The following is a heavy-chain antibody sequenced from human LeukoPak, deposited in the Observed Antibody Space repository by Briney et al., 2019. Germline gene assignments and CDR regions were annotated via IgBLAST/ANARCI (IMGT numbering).Heavy chain of an antibody. J-gene: IGHJ1*01. CDR3: ASYYYDSSGYYSPAEYFQH. D-gene: IGHD3-22*01. CDR1: GYTLTELS. V-gene: IGHV1-24*01. CDR2: FDPEDGET. Sequence: ASVKVSCKVSGYTLTELSMHWVRQAPGKGLEWMGGFDPEDGETIYAQKFQGRVTMTEDTSTDTAYMELSSLRSEDTAVYYCASYYYDSSGYYSPAEYFQHWGQGTLVTVSS.